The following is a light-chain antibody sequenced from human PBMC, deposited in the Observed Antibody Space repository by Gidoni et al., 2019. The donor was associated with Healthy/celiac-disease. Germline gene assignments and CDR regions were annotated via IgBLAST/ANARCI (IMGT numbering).Light chain of an antibody. Sequence: DIVMTQSLDSLAVSLGERATINCKSSQSVLYSSNNKNYLAWYQQKPGQPPKLLIYWASTRESGVPDRFSGSGSGTDFTLTISSLQAEDVAVYYCQQYYSTPFTFXPXTKVDIK. J-gene: IGKJ3*01. CDR1: QSVLYSSNNKNY. V-gene: IGKV4-1*01. CDR2: WAS. CDR3: QQYYSTPFT.